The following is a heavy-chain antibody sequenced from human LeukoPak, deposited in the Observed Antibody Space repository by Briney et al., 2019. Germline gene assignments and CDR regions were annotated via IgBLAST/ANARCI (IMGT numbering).Heavy chain of an antibody. J-gene: IGHJ4*02. Sequence: GGSLRLSCAVSGFTFSSYGMHWVRQAPGKGLEWVAVISYDGSNRYYADSVKGRFTISRDNAKNSLYLQMNSLRAEDTAVYYCAREGGSYYAGGYFDYWGQGTLVTVSS. CDR3: AREGGSYYAGGYFDY. CDR1: GFTFSSYG. V-gene: IGHV3-30*03. D-gene: IGHD1-26*01. CDR2: ISYDGSNR.